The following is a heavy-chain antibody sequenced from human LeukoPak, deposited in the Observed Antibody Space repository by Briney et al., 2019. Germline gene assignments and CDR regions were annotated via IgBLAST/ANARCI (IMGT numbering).Heavy chain of an antibody. CDR2: IYYSGST. Sequence: SETLSLTCTVSGGSISSYYWSWIRQPPGKGLEWIGYIYYSGSTNYNPSPKSRVTISVDTSKNQFSLKLSSVTAADTAVYYCARSTCSGGSCSIDYWGQGTLVTVSS. V-gene: IGHV4-59*01. D-gene: IGHD2-15*01. CDR3: ARSTCSGGSCSIDY. CDR1: GGSISSYY. J-gene: IGHJ4*02.